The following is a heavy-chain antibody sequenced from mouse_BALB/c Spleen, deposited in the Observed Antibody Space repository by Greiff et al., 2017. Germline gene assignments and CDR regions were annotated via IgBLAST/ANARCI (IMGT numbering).Heavy chain of an antibody. CDR2: IWAGGST. CDR3: ASGSTMITTWFAY. Sequence: VNVVESGPGLVAPSQSLSITCTVSGFSLTSYGVHWVRQPPGKGLEWLGVIWAGGSTNYNSALMSRLSISKDNSKSQVFLKMNSLQTDDTAMYYCASGSTMITTWFAYWGQGTLVTVSA. J-gene: IGHJ3*01. CDR1: GFSLTSYG. D-gene: IGHD2-4*01. V-gene: IGHV2-9*02.